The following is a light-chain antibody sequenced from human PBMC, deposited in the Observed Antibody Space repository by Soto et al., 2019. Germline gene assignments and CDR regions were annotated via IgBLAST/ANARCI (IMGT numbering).Light chain of an antibody. CDR2: GAS. Sequence: EIVMTQSPATLSVSPGERATLSCRASQSVSSNLAWYQQKLGQAPRLLIYGASTRAPGIPARFSGSGSGTEFTLTISSLQSEDFAVYYCQQYSSWPLTFGQGTKVEIK. CDR3: QQYSSWPLT. CDR1: QSVSSN. V-gene: IGKV3-15*01. J-gene: IGKJ1*01.